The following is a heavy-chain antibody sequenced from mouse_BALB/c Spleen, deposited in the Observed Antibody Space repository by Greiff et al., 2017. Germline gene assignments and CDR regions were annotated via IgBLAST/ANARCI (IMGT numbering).Heavy chain of an antibody. V-gene: IGHV14-3*02. J-gene: IGHJ3*01. CDR1: GFNIKDTY. CDR3: ARSYGNYLSGFAY. Sequence: EVQLQESGAELVKPGASVKLSCTASGFNIKDTYMHWVKQRPKQGLEWIGRIDPANGNTKYDPKFQGKATITADTSSNTAYLQLSSLTSEDTAVYYCARSYGNYLSGFAYWGQGTLVTVSA. CDR2: IDPANGNT. D-gene: IGHD2-10*02.